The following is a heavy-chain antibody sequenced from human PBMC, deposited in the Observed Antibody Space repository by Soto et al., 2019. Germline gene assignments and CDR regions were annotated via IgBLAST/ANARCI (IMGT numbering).Heavy chain of an antibody. CDR2: IYYSGST. V-gene: IGHV4-59*01. J-gene: IGHJ4*02. Sequence: SETLSLTCTVSGGSISSYYWSWIRQPPGKGLEWIGYIYYSGSTNYNPSLKSRVTISVDTSKNQFSLKLSSVTAADTAVYYCATAVGYDILTGYPYYFDYWGQGTLVTVSS. CDR3: ATAVGYDILTGYPYYFDY. CDR1: GGSISSYY. D-gene: IGHD3-9*01.